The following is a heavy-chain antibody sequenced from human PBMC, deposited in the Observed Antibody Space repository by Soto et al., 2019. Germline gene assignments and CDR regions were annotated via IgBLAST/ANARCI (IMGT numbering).Heavy chain of an antibody. J-gene: IGHJ6*02. D-gene: IGHD1-26*01. V-gene: IGHV4-4*02. CDR3: ARVSGSYYYGMDV. Sequence: QVQLQESGPGLVKPSGTLSLTCAVSGGSISSSNCWSWVRQPPGKGLEWIGEIYHSGSTNYNPSLKSRVPXSXDXXKNPFPLNLSSVTDADTAVYYCARVSGSYYYGMDVWGQGSTVTVSS. CDR1: GGSISSSNC. CDR2: IYHSGST.